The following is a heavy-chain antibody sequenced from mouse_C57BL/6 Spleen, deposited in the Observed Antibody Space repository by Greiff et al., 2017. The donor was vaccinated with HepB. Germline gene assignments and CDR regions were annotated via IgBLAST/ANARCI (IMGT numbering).Heavy chain of an antibody. D-gene: IGHD3-2*02. Sequence: VQLQQPGAELVRPGTSVKLSCKASGYTFTSYWMHWVKQRPGQGLEWIGVIDPSDSYTNYNQKFKGKATLTVDTSSSTAYMQLSSLTSEDSAVYYCAREEDSSGYYAMDYWGQGTSVTVSS. V-gene: IGHV1-59*01. CDR2: IDPSDSYT. CDR3: AREEDSSGYYAMDY. CDR1: GYTFTSYW. J-gene: IGHJ4*01.